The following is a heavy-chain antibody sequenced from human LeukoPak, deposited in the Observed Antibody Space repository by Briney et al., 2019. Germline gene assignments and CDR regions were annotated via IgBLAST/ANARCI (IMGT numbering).Heavy chain of an antibody. CDR1: GGSISSGGYY. CDR3: AREDDSSGSLDY. Sequence: SQTLSLTCTVSGGSISSGGYYWSWIRQRPGKGLEWIGYIYYSGSTYYNPSLKSRVTISVDTSKNQFSLKLSSVTAADTAVYYCAREDDSSGSLDYWGQGTLVTVSS. D-gene: IGHD3-22*01. CDR2: IYYSGST. V-gene: IGHV4-31*03. J-gene: IGHJ4*02.